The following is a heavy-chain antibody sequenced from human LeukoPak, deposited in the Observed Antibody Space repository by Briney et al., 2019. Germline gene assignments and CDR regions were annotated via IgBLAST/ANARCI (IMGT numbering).Heavy chain of an antibody. D-gene: IGHD2/OR15-2a*01. V-gene: IGHV1-18*01. Sequence: AASVKVSCKASGYTFTSYGISWVRQAPGQGLEWMGWISAYNGNTNYAQKLQGRVTMTTDTSTSTAYMELRSLRSEDTAVYYCAKVQSSMEFDPWGQGTLVTVSS. CDR1: GYTFTSYG. CDR3: AKVQSSMEFDP. J-gene: IGHJ5*02. CDR2: ISAYNGNT.